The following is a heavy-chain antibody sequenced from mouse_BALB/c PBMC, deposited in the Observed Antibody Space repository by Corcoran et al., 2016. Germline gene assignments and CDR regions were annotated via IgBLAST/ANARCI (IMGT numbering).Heavy chain of an antibody. CDR1: GYSFTGYY. CDR3: ARDDYDVHWYFDV. V-gene: IGHV1-26*01. J-gene: IGHJ1*01. Sequence: EVQLQQSGPELVKPGASVKISCKASGYSFTGYYMHWVKQSHVKSLEWIGRINPYNGATSYNQNFKDKASLTVDKSSSTAYMELHSLTSEDSAVYYCARDDYDVHWYFDVWGAGTTVTVSS. D-gene: IGHD2-4*01. CDR2: INPYNGAT.